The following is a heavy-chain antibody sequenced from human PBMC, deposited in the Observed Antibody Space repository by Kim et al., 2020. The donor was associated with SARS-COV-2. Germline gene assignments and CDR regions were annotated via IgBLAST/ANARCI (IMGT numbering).Heavy chain of an antibody. CDR3: VRNEDY. Sequence: ASVKVSCKASGYTFTSYAFHWVRQAPGQRLEWMGWIDADNGNTKYSQKFQGRVTITRDTSARTAYMELSSLRSEDTAVYYCVRNEDYWGQGTLVTVSS. V-gene: IGHV1-3*01. J-gene: IGHJ4*02. CDR2: IDADNGNT. CDR1: GYTFTSYA.